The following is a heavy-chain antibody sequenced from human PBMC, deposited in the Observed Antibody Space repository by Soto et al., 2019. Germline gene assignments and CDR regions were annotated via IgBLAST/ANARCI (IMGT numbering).Heavy chain of an antibody. V-gene: IGHV4-4*07. CDR1: GGSMTNYY. J-gene: IGHJ4*02. CDR3: AAQYGDYAFL. CDR2: IYLSGNT. D-gene: IGHD4-17*01. Sequence: PSETLSLTCTVSGGSMTNYYWSWIRQPAGKGLEWIGRIYLSGNTNYNPSLKSRVTLSVDTSKNQFSLKLTSVTAADTAVYYCAAQYGDYAFLWGLGTLVTVSS.